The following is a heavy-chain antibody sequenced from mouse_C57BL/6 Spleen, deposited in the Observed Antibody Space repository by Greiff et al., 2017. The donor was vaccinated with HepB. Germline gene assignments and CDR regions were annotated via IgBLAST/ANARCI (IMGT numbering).Heavy chain of an antibody. CDR1: GFSLSTFGMG. Sequence: QVQLQQSGPGILQPSQTLSLTCSFSGFSLSTFGMGVGWIRQPSGKGLEWLAHIWWDDDKYYNPALKSRLTISKDTSKNQVFLKIANVDTADTATYYWARIEGDGTRWYYFDYWGQGTTLTVSS. D-gene: IGHD1-1*02. CDR3: ARIEGDGTRWYYFDY. CDR2: IWWDDDK. V-gene: IGHV8-8*01. J-gene: IGHJ2*01.